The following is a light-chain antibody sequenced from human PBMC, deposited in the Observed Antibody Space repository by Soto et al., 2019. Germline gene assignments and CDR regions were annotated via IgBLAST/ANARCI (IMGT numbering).Light chain of an antibody. CDR2: EVS. CDR3: SSYTSSSVV. V-gene: IGLV2-14*01. J-gene: IGLJ2*01. CDR1: SSDVGGYNY. Sequence: QSALTQPASVSWSPGQSITISCTGTSSDVGGYNYVSWYQQHPGKAPKVMIYEVSNRPSGVSNRFSGSKSGNTASLTISGLQAEDEADYYCSSYTSSSVVFGGGTKVTVL.